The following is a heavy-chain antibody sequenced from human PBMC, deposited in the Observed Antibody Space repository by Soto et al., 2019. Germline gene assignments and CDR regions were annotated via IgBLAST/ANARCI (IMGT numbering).Heavy chain of an antibody. J-gene: IGHJ5*02. D-gene: IGHD5-18*01. CDR1: GGSISSYY. V-gene: IGHV4-59*12. Sequence: SETLSLTCTVSGGSISSYYWSWIRQPPGKGQEWIGYIYYSGSTNYNTSLKSRVTISVDTSKNQFSLKLSSVTAADTAVYYCARARLQLWLIVNWFDPWGQGTLVTVSS. CDR3: ARARLQLWLIVNWFDP. CDR2: IYYSGST.